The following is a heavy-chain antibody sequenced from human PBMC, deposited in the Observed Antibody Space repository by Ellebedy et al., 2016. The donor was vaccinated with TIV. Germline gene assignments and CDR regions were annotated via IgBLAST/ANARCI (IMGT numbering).Heavy chain of an antibody. Sequence: GESLKISCAASGFTFSSYGMHWVRQAPGKGLEWVAVIWYDGSNKYYADSVKGRFTISRDNSKNTLYLQMNSLRAEDTAVYYCAKDQYYDSSAADYWGQGTLVTVSS. CDR3: AKDQYYDSSAADY. J-gene: IGHJ4*02. V-gene: IGHV3-33*06. CDR2: IWYDGSNK. CDR1: GFTFSSYG. D-gene: IGHD3-22*01.